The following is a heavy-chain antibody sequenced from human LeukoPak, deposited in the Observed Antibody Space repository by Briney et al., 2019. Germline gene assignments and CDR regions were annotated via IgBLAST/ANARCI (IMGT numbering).Heavy chain of an antibody. CDR3: ARALDSSGAFDI. J-gene: IGHJ3*02. V-gene: IGHV3-64*01. Sequence: GGSLRLSCAASGFTFSSYAMHWVRQAPGKGLEYVSAISSNGGSTYYANSVKGRFTISRDNSKNTLYLQMGSLRAEDMAVYYCARALDSSGAFDIWGQGTMVTVSS. CDR1: GFTFSSYA. D-gene: IGHD2-15*01. CDR2: ISSNGGST.